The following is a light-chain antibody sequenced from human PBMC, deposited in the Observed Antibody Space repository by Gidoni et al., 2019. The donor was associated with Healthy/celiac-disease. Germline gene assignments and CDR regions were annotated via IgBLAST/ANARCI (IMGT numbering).Light chain of an antibody. CDR1: QSISSY. J-gene: IGKJ4*01. CDR3: HQSYITPLT. V-gene: IGKV1-39*01. Sequence: DIQMTQSPSSLSASVGDRVTITCRASQSISSYFNWYQQKPGKAPKLLIYAASSLQSGVPSRFSGSGSATDFTLTISSLQPEDFATYYCHQSYITPLTFGGGTKVEIK. CDR2: AAS.